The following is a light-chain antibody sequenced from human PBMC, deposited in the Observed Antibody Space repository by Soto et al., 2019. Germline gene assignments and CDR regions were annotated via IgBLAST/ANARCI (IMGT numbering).Light chain of an antibody. CDR3: KVSAGQLDA. CDR2: KAS. V-gene: IGKV1-5*03. J-gene: IGKJ1*01. Sequence: RLTITCRASQTISSWLAWYQQKPGKAPKLLVYKASTLKSGVPSRFSGSGSGTEFTLTISSLQPDDFTTDCSKVSAGQLDAFAEGTRLDIK. CDR1: QTISSW.